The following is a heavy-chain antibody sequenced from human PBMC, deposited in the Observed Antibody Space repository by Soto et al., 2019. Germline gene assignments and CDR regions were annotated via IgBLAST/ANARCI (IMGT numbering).Heavy chain of an antibody. V-gene: IGHV4-39*01. J-gene: IGHJ4*02. CDR3: ARHRLGYCSSTGCYFLYFDY. Sequence: QLQLQESGPGLVKPSETLSLTCTVSGGSISSSSYYWGWIRQPPGKKREWIGSMYDSGSTYYNPSLKSRVTISVDTSKNQFSLKLSSVTAADTAVYYCARHRLGYCSSTGCYFLYFDYWGQGTLVTVSS. CDR2: MYDSGST. CDR1: GGSISSSSYY. D-gene: IGHD2-2*01.